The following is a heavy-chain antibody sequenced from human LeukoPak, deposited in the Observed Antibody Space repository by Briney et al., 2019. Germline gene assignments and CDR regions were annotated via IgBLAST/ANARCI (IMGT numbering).Heavy chain of an antibody. Sequence: SETLSLTCTVSGDSISRSSYYWVWIRQPPGKGLEWIGNIYYSGSTDYNPSLKGRVTISVDTSKNQFSLRLSSVTAADTAVYYCARDRWLGAGRSFDYWGQGILVTVSS. CDR1: GDSISRSSYY. D-gene: IGHD4/OR15-4a*01. V-gene: IGHV4-39*07. CDR2: IYYSGST. CDR3: ARDRWLGAGRSFDY. J-gene: IGHJ4*02.